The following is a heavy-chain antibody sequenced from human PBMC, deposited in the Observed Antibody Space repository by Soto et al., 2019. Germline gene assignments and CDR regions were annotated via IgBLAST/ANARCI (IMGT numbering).Heavy chain of an antibody. Sequence: GGSLRLSCASSGFTFSSYGMHWVRQAPGKGLEWVAVIWYDGSNKYYADSVKGRFTISRDNSKNTLYLQVNSLRAEDTAVYYCARDRYSSGWYDLDYWGQGTLVTVSS. CDR1: GFTFSSYG. CDR2: IWYDGSNK. D-gene: IGHD6-19*01. CDR3: ARDRYSSGWYDLDY. J-gene: IGHJ4*02. V-gene: IGHV3-33*01.